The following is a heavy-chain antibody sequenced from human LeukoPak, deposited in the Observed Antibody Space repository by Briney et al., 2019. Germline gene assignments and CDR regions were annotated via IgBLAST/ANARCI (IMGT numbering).Heavy chain of an antibody. Sequence: HAGGSLRLSCAASGFSFSSYEMNWVRQAPGKGLEWVSYISSSGRTMYYADSVKGRFTISRDNAKDSLYLQMNSLRAEDTAVYYCAHQSSGWRYYFDYWGQGTRSPSPQ. CDR1: GFSFSSYE. CDR3: AHQSSGWRYYFDY. D-gene: IGHD6-19*01. J-gene: IGHJ4*02. V-gene: IGHV3-48*03. CDR2: ISSSGRTM.